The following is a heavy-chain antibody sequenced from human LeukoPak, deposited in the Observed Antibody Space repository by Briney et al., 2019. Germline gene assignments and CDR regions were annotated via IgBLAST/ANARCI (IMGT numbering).Heavy chain of an antibody. Sequence: AGSLRLSCSASGFTFSSFAMSWVRQAPGKGLEWLSAITGDGDYTYSEDSVTGRFTISRDNSKNALFLQMHSLRAGDTAVYYCAKDILTYYYGSSGYYFDTWGQGTLVTVSS. CDR2: ITGDGDYT. CDR1: GFTFSSFA. CDR3: AKDILTYYYGSSGYYFDT. V-gene: IGHV3-23*01. J-gene: IGHJ4*02. D-gene: IGHD3-10*01.